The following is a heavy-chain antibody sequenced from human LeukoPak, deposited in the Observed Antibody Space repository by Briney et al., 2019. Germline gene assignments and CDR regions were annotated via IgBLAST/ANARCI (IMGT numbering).Heavy chain of an antibody. CDR3: ACTIDSNAFDI. V-gene: IGHV1-18*04. CDR2: ISAYNGNT. D-gene: IGHD3-3*01. CDR1: GYSFTSSW. J-gene: IGHJ3*02. Sequence: PGESLKISCKTSGYSFTSSWIGWVRQAPGQGLEWMGWISAYNGNTNYAQKLQGRVTMTTDTSTSTAYMELRSLRSDDTAVYYCACTIDSNAFDIWGQGTMVTVSS.